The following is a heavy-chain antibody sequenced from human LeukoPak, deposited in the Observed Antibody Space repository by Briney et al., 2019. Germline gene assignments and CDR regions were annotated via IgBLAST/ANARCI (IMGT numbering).Heavy chain of an antibody. CDR1: GFTFSSYT. Sequence: GRSLRLSCAASGFTFSSYTMHWVRQAPGKGLEWVAVISYDGSNKYYADSVKGRFTISRDNSKNTLYLQMNSLRADDTAVYFCARDLLGGGYVDDGFDIWGQGTMVTVSS. V-gene: IGHV3-30-3*01. CDR3: ARDLLGGGYVDDGFDI. J-gene: IGHJ3*02. D-gene: IGHD5-12*01. CDR2: ISYDGSNK.